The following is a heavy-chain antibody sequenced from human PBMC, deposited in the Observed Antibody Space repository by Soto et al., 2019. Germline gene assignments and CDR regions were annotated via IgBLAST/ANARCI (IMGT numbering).Heavy chain of an antibody. V-gene: IGHV3-21*01. CDR2: ISSSSSYI. D-gene: IGHD3-16*01. CDR3: ARPLDPFSSWFGFDI. Sequence: LGLSCAASGFTFSSYSMNWVRQAPGKGLEWVSSISSSSSYIYYADSVKGRFTISRDNAKNSLYLQMNSLRAEDTAVYYCARPLDPFSSWFGFDIWGQGTMVTVSS. CDR1: GFTFSSYS. J-gene: IGHJ3*02.